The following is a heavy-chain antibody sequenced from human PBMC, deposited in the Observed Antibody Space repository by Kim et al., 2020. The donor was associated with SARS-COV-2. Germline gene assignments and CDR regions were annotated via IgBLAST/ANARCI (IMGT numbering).Heavy chain of an antibody. CDR2: IYYSGST. D-gene: IGHD3-10*01. Sequence: SETLSLTCTVSGGSISSGGYYWSWIRQHPGKGLEWIGYIYYSGSTYYNPSLKSRVTISVDTSKNQFSLKLSSVTAADTAVYYCARLGSGSSYGQNWFDPWGQGTLVTVSS. J-gene: IGHJ5*02. CDR3: ARLGSGSSYGQNWFDP. CDR1: GGSISSGGYY. V-gene: IGHV4-31*03.